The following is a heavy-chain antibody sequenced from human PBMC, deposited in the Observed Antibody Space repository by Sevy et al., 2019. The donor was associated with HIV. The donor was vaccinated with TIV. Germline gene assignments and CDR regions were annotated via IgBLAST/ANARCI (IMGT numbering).Heavy chain of an antibody. CDR3: ARGPYDSSPEYYYYYGMDV. J-gene: IGHJ6*02. Sequence: KAGPSVKVSCKASGYIFTNYEINWVRQATGQGLEWLGRMNPDSGNTDYAQKFQGRVTMTRNTSISTAYMELSSLRSEDTAVYFCARGPYDSSPEYYYYYGMDVWGQGTPVTVSS. CDR2: MNPDSGNT. D-gene: IGHD3-3*01. V-gene: IGHV1-8*01. CDR1: GYIFTNYE.